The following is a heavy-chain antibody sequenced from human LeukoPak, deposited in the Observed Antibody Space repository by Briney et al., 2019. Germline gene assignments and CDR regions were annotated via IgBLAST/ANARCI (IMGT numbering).Heavy chain of an antibody. CDR2: INHSGST. Sequence: KPSETLSLTCAVYGGSFSGYYWSWIRQPPGKGLEWIGEINHSGSTNYNPSLKSRVTISVDTSKNQFSLKLSSVTAADTAVYYCARTVVGPDAFDIWGQGTMVTVSS. J-gene: IGHJ3*02. D-gene: IGHD2-21*01. CDR1: GGSFSGYY. V-gene: IGHV4-34*01. CDR3: ARTVVGPDAFDI.